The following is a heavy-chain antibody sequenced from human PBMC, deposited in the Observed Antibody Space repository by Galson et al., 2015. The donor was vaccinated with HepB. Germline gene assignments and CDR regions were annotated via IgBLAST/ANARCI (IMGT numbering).Heavy chain of an antibody. Sequence: SLRLSCAASGFTFSSYWMSWVRQAPGKGLEWVANIKQDGSEKYYVDSVKGRLTISRDNAKNSLYLQMNSLRAEDTAVYYCAREDTTHGGAFDIWGQGTMVTVSS. J-gene: IGHJ3*02. V-gene: IGHV3-7*03. CDR1: GFTFSSYW. CDR3: AREDTTHGGAFDI. D-gene: IGHD1-26*01. CDR2: IKQDGSEK.